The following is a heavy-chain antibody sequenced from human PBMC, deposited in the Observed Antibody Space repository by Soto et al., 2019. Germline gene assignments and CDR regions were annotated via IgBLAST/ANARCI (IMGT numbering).Heavy chain of an antibody. V-gene: IGHV3-7*01. Sequence: GSLRLSCSASGFTFSYSWMNWVRQAPGKGLEWVAYISADGRETNHVDSVKGRFTISRDNAKNSLFLQMNSLRAEDTAVYYCARTPRLLDCGGQGTLVAVSS. J-gene: IGHJ4*02. D-gene: IGHD6-6*01. CDR1: GFTFSYSW. CDR2: ISADGRET. CDR3: ARTPRLLDC.